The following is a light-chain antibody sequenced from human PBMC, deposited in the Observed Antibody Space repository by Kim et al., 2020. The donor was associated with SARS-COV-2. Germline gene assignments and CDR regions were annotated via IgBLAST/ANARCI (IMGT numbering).Light chain of an antibody. CDR3: QQYGSSPMYT. V-gene: IGKV3-20*01. CDR1: QSVSSSY. J-gene: IGKJ2*01. CDR2: GAS. Sequence: SPGERATLSCRASQSVSSSYLAWYQQKPGQAPRLLIYGASSRATGIPDRVSGSGSGTDFTLTISRLEPEDFAVYYCQQYGSSPMYTFGQGTKLEI.